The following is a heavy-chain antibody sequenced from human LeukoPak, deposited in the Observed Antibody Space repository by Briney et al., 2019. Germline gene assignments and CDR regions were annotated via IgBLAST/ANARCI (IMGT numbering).Heavy chain of an antibody. CDR3: ARHQHSGRKHYYGMDV. V-gene: IGHV4-59*08. Sequence: SETLSLTCTVSGGSISNYFWSWIRQPPGKGLEWIGYVYFDGSTKYSPSLKSRVSISVDTSKNQFSLRLNSVTAADTAVYYCARHQHSGRKHYYGMDVWGQGTTVTVSS. CDR1: GGSISNYF. D-gene: IGHD1-26*01. CDR2: VYFDGST. J-gene: IGHJ6*02.